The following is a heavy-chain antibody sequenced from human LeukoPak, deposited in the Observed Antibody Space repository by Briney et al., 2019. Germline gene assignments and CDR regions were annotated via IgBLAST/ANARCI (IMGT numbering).Heavy chain of an antibody. D-gene: IGHD2/OR15-2a*01. V-gene: IGHV1-2*02. J-gene: IGHJ4*02. CDR2: INPNSGGT. CDR1: GYTFTGYY. Sequence: ASVKVSCKASGYTFTGYYIHWVRQAPGQGLESMGWINPNSGGTNYAQKFQGRVTMTRDTSISTAYMELSSLRSDDTAVYYCARDLSYSTSSGGDEHLRSSGPGLNWGQGTLVTVSS. CDR3: ARDLSYSTSSGGDEHLRSSGPGLN.